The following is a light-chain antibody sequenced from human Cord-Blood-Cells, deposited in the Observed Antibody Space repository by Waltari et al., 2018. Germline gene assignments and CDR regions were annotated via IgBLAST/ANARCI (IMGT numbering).Light chain of an antibody. CDR2: DAS. V-gene: IGKV1-5*01. Sequence: DIQMPQSLSPPHASVGAIVTITCRASQSISSWLAWYQQKPGKAPQLLIYDASSLESGVPSRFSGSGSGTEVTLTISSLQPDDFATYYCQQYNSYSLTFGGGTKVEIK. CDR1: QSISSW. CDR3: QQYNSYSLT. J-gene: IGKJ4*01.